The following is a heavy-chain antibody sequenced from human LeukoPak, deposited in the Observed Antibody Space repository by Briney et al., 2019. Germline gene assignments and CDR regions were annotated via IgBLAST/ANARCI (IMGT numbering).Heavy chain of an antibody. J-gene: IGHJ5*02. D-gene: IGHD6-13*01. Sequence: SGTLSLTCGVSSGSISSGIWWSWVRQPPGKGLEWIGEIYHSGSTNYNPSLKSRVTISVDTSKNQFSLKLSSVTAADTAVYYCARTRVAAAGTGWFDPWGQGTLVTVSS. CDR2: IYHSGST. V-gene: IGHV4-4*02. CDR3: ARTRVAAAGTGWFDP. CDR1: SGSISSGIW.